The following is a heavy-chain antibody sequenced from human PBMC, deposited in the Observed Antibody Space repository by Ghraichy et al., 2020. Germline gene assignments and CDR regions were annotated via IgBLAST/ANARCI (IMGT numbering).Heavy chain of an antibody. D-gene: IGHD3-10*01. CDR3: ASQPGDLDY. CDR2: IYYSGST. Sequence: SETLSLTCTVSGGSISSSSYYWGWIRQPPGKGLEWIGSIYYSGSTYYNPSLKSRVTISVDTSKNQFSLKLSSVTAADTAVYYCASQPGDLDYWGQGTRVTVSS. J-gene: IGHJ4*02. V-gene: IGHV4-39*01. CDR1: GGSISSSSYY.